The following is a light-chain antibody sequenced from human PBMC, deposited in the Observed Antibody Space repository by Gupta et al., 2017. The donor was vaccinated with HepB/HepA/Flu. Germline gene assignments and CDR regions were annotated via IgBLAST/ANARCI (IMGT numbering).Light chain of an antibody. J-gene: IGKJ1*01. Sequence: DFQLPPSPSSLSASVGDTVTITCRASQTSSSVLNWYQQKPGKPPKHLIFDTTTLQSGVPSRFSGSGSGTDFTLTISGMKTEDVATYYCQQSHSYPWTLGQGTKVEIK. V-gene: IGKV1-39*01. CDR1: QTSSSV. CDR2: DTT. CDR3: QQSHSYPWT.